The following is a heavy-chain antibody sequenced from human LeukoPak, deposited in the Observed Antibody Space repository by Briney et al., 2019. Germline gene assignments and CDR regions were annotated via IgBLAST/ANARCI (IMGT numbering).Heavy chain of an antibody. CDR3: ARGPAAAVDWFDP. J-gene: IGHJ5*02. CDR2: INAGNGST. V-gene: IGHV1-3*01. D-gene: IGHD6-13*01. CDR1: GYTFTSYA. Sequence: ASVKVSCKASGYTFTSYAMHWVRQAPGQRLEWMGWINAGNGSTKYSQKFQGRVTITRDTSASTAYMELSSLRSEDTAVYYCARGPAAAVDWFDPWGQGTLVTVSS.